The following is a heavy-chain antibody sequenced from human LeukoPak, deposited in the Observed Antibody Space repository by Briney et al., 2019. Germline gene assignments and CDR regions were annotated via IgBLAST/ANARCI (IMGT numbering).Heavy chain of an antibody. D-gene: IGHD3-16*01. CDR1: GYTFTIYA. V-gene: IGHV1-3*01. Sequence: ASVKGSCKASGYTFTIYAMHWVRQAPGQRLEWMGWINAGNGNTKYSQKLQGRVTITRDKSASTAYMELSSLRSEDTAVYYCARALGWFDPWGQGTLVTVSS. CDR3: ARALGWFDP. J-gene: IGHJ5*02. CDR2: INAGNGNT.